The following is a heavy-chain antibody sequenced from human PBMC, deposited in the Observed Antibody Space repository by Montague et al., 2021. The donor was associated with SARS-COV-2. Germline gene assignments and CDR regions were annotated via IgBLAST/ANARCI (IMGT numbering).Heavy chain of an antibody. CDR2: VFYNKGT. CDR1: GVSVTDYY. D-gene: IGHD3-9*01. J-gene: IGHJ4*02. CDR3: ARHPHYDGLNGRADF. V-gene: IGHV4-59*08. Sequence: SETLSLTCTVSGVSVTDYYWSWIRQPPGKGLEWVGYVFYNKGTNFNPSLKSRVAISVDPSKNQFSLRLTSVTAADTAFYYCARHPHYDGLNGRADFWDQGTLVTVSS.